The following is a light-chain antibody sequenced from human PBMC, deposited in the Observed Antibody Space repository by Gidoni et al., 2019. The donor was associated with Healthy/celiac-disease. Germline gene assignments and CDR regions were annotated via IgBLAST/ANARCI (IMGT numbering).Light chain of an antibody. V-gene: IGKV3-15*01. Sequence: EIVMTQSPATVSVSPGERATLSCRASQSVCSNLAWYQQKPGQAPRLLIDGASTRATGIPARFRGSGSVTEFTLTISSLQSEDFAVYYCQQYNNWPPWTFGQGTKVEIK. CDR1: QSVCSN. CDR2: GAS. J-gene: IGKJ1*01. CDR3: QQYNNWPPWT.